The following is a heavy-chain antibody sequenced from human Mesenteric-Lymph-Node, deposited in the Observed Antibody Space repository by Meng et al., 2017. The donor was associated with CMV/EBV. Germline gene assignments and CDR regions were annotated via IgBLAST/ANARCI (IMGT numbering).Heavy chain of an antibody. CDR2: IYTTGIT. Sequence: SETLSLTCTVSGGFISSYYWSWIRQPAGKGLEWIGRIYTTGITNYNPSLKSRVTMSVDTSKNQFSLKLSSVTAADTAVYYCAREGDSGRDFDYWGQGTLVTVSS. CDR3: AREGDSGRDFDY. D-gene: IGHD1-26*01. CDR1: GGFISSYY. V-gene: IGHV4-4*07. J-gene: IGHJ4*02.